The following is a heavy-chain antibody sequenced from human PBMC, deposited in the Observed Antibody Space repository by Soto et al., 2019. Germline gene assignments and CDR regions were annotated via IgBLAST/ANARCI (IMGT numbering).Heavy chain of an antibody. CDR3: ATKGSSSWYGWFDP. CDR2: ISGSGGST. Sequence: GGSLRLSCAASGFTFSSYAMSWVRQAPGKGLEWVSAISGSGGSTYYADSVKGRFTISRDNSKNTLYLQMNSLRAADTAVYYCATKGSSSWYGWFDPWGQGTLVTGSS. V-gene: IGHV3-23*01. D-gene: IGHD6-13*01. J-gene: IGHJ5*02. CDR1: GFTFSSYA.